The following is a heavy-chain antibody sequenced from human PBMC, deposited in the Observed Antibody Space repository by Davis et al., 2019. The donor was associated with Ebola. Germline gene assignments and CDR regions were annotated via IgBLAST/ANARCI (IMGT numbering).Heavy chain of an antibody. CDR1: GFTFSSYA. V-gene: IGHV3-30-3*01. J-gene: IGHJ4*02. CDR2: ISYDGSNK. CDR3: ARSSGDILTGFDY. D-gene: IGHD3-9*01. Sequence: LSLTCAASGFTFSSYAMHWVRQAPGKGLEWVAVISYDGSNKYYADSVKGRFTISRDNSKNTLYLQMNSLRAEDTAVYYCARSSGDILTGFDYWGQGTLVTVSS.